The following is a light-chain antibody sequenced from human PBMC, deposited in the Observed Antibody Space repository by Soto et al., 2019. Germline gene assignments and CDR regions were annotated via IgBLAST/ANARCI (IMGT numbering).Light chain of an antibody. J-gene: IGLJ2*01. Sequence: QSVLTQPPSASGAPGQRVIISCSGSSSNIGANTVNWYQQFPGTAPKLLIYANNQRPSGVPDRFSGSKSGTSASLAISGLQSEDEAHYYCAAWDDSLNGHVLFGGGTKVTVL. V-gene: IGLV1-44*01. CDR2: ANN. CDR3: AAWDDSLNGHVL. CDR1: SSNIGANT.